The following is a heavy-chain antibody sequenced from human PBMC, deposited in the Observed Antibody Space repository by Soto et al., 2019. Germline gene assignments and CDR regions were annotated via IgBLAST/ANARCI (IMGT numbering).Heavy chain of an antibody. D-gene: IGHD3-22*01. CDR2: ISYDGSNK. J-gene: IGHJ4*02. CDR1: GFTFSSYG. V-gene: IGHV3-30*18. Sequence: GGSLRLSCAASGFTFSSYGMHWVRQAPGKGLEWVAVISYDGSNKYYADSVKGRFTISRDNSKNTLYLQMNSLRAEDTAVYYCAKELYDSSGYYYVGFDYWGQGTLVTVSS. CDR3: AKELYDSSGYYYVGFDY.